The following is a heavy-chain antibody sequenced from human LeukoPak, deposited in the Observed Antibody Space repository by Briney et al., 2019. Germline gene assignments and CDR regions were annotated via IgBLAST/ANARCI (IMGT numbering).Heavy chain of an antibody. Sequence: ASVKVSCKASGYTFINYGISWVRQAPGQGLEWMGWISGYNGNTNYAQKLQGRVAKTTDTSRSTAYMELRSLRSDDTAVYYCARVTITMIVVADYWGQGTLVTVSS. CDR3: ARVTITMIVVADY. CDR1: GYTFINYG. V-gene: IGHV1-18*01. CDR2: ISGYNGNT. J-gene: IGHJ4*02. D-gene: IGHD3-22*01.